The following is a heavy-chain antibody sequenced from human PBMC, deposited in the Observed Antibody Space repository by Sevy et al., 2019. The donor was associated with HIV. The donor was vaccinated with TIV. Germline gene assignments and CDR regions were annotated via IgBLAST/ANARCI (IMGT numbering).Heavy chain of an antibody. J-gene: IGHJ4*02. Sequence: GGSLRLSCAASGFTVSSNYMSWVRQAPGKGLDWVSLIYSGGGTDYADSVKGRFTISRDSSKNTLYLQMNSLRTEDTAVYYCAIDGGYRLDWGQGTLVTVSS. CDR2: IYSGGGT. D-gene: IGHD2-2*01. V-gene: IGHV3-66*02. CDR3: AIDGGYRLD. CDR1: GFTVSSNY.